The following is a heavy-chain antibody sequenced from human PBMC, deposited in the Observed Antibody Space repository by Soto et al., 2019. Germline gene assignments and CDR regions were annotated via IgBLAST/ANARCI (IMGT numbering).Heavy chain of an antibody. CDR1: GYTFTSYG. CDR2: ISAYNGNT. Sequence: ASVKVSCKASGYTFTSYGSSWVRQAPGEGLEWMAWISAYNGNTNKAQKLQGRVTITTDTSTSAEYMELRSLRSDDTAVYYCTRALAMVILDYWGQGTLVTVSS. J-gene: IGHJ4*02. V-gene: IGHV1-18*04. D-gene: IGHD5-18*01. CDR3: TRALAMVILDY.